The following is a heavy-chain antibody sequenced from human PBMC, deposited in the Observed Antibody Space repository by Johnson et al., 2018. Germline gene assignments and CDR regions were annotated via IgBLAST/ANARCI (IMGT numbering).Heavy chain of an antibody. CDR3: ASFTMIYPPHDAFDI. D-gene: IGHD3-22*01. Sequence: QVQLVQSGAEVKKPGSSVKVSCKASGGTFSSYTISWVRQAPGQGLEWMGRIIPILGIANYAQKFQGRATITADKSTSTAYMELSSLRSEDTAGYYCASFTMIYPPHDAFDIWGQGTMVTVSS. J-gene: IGHJ3*02. V-gene: IGHV1-69*02. CDR1: GGTFSSYT. CDR2: IIPILGIA.